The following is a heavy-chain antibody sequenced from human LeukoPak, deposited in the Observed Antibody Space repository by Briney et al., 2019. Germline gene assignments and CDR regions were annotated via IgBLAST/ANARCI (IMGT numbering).Heavy chain of an antibody. D-gene: IGHD3-22*01. J-gene: IGHJ4*02. CDR2: IYSGGST. V-gene: IGHV3-53*05. Sequence: GGSLRLSCAASGFTVSSNYMSWVRQAPGKGLEWVSIIYSGGSTSYADSVKGRFTISRDNSKNTLYLQVNSLRAEDTAVYYCAKDEGGITMIEPNYYFDYWGQGTLVTVSS. CDR1: GFTVSSNY. CDR3: AKDEGGITMIEPNYYFDY.